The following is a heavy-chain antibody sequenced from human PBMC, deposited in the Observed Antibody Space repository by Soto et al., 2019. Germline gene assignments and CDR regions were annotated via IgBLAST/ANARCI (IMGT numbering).Heavy chain of an antibody. D-gene: IGHD5-12*01. Sequence: LQLQESGPGLVKPSETLSLSCTVSGDSISSSSYYWGWIRQPPGKGLEWIGSIDYSGSSYYNPSPKGRFPLCVDTSKNQSSPNLRCVTAADTAVYYCARQGFWDGYTLEYDVAHWGQVDLVTVSS. CDR1: GDSISSSSYY. V-gene: IGHV4-39*01. J-gene: IGHJ4*02. CDR2: IDYSGSS. CDR3: ARQGFWDGYTLEYDVAH.